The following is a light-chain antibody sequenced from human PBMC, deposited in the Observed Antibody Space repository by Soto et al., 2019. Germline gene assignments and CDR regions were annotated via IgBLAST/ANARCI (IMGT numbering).Light chain of an antibody. CDR3: QHYNSYPWT. V-gene: IGKV1-5*03. CDR1: QNVENY. CDR2: KAS. J-gene: IGKJ1*01. Sequence: DIQMTQSPSTLSASVGDRVTVTCRASQNVENYLAWYQQKPGKAPKLLIYKASGLESGVPSRFSGSGSGTEFTLTISSLQPGDYATYYCQHYNSYPWTFGQGTKVDI.